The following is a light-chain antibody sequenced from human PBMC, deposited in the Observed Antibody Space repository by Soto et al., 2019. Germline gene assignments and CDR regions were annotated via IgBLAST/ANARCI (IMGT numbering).Light chain of an antibody. V-gene: IGLV1-40*01. CDR3: QSYDSSLSGSGV. CDR1: SSNIGAGYD. Sequence: QSVLTQPPSVSGAPGQRVTISCTGGSSNIGAGYDVHWYQQLPGTAPKLLIYGNSNRPSGVPDRFFGSKSGTSASLTIIGLQAEDEADYYCQSYDSSLSGSGVFGGGTKLTVL. CDR2: GNS. J-gene: IGLJ3*02.